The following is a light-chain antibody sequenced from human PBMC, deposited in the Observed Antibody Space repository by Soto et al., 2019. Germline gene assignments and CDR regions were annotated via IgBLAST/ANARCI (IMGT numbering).Light chain of an antibody. CDR3: QHYNSYSEA. Sequence: DIQMTQPPSTLAGSVGDRVTITWRASQTISSWLAWYQQKPGKAPKLLIYKASTLKSGVPSRFSGSGSGTEFTLTISSLQPDDFATYYCQHYNSYSEAFGQGTKVDIK. CDR1: QTISSW. J-gene: IGKJ1*01. CDR2: KAS. V-gene: IGKV1-5*03.